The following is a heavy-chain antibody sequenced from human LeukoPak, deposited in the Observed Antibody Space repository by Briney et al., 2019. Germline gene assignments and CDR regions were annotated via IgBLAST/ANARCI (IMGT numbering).Heavy chain of an antibody. Sequence: TGGSLRLSCAASGFTVSSNYMRWVRQAPGKGVEGVSVIYSGGTTYYAHSLKCPFTISRHNSNNTLYLQMNSLRAEDTAVYYCARDNYYGSGSYYYGMDVWGQGTTVTVSS. J-gene: IGHJ6*02. V-gene: IGHV3-53*04. CDR3: ARDNYYGSGSYYYGMDV. CDR1: GFTVSSNY. D-gene: IGHD3-10*01. CDR2: IYSGGTT.